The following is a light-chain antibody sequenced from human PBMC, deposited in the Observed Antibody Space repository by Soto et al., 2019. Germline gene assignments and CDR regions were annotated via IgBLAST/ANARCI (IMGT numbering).Light chain of an antibody. J-gene: IGKJ1*01. CDR1: QSVSSSY. CDR2: GAS. CDR3: QQYGTSWT. V-gene: IGKV3-20*01. Sequence: IGLTQSPGTLSFSPGERATLSCRASQSVSSSYLAWYQQKPGQAPRLLIYGASSRATGIPDRFSGSASGTDFTLTISSLEPEDFAVYYCQQYGTSWTFGQGTKVDTK.